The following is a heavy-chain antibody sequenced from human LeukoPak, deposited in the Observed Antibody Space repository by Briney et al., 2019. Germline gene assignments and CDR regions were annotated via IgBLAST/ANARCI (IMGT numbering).Heavy chain of an antibody. CDR3: ARVGGSGRSNPYYFDY. Sequence: ASVKVSCKASGYTFTGFFIHWVRQAPGQGLEWMGWINPNSGGTNYAQKFQGRVTMTRDTSISTAYMELSRLGSDDTAVYYCARVGGSGRSNPYYFDYWGQGTLVTVSS. J-gene: IGHJ4*02. CDR2: INPNSGGT. D-gene: IGHD3-10*01. CDR1: GYTFTGFF. V-gene: IGHV1-2*02.